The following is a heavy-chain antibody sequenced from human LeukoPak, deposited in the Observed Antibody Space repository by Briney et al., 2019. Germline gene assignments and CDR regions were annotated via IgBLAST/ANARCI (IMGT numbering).Heavy chain of an antibody. CDR2: TKSNIDGGAR. CDR1: GFTFTNAY. J-gene: IGHJ4*02. V-gene: IGHV3-15*01. CDR3: TTAPFRIASRDY. Sequence: GGSLRLSCVASGFTFTNAYMTWVRQAPGKGLEWVGRTKSNIDGGARDLAAPVQGRFAISRDDSRSTLYLHMNSLKTEDTAVYYCTTAPFRIASRDYWGPGTLVTVSS. D-gene: IGHD6-6*01.